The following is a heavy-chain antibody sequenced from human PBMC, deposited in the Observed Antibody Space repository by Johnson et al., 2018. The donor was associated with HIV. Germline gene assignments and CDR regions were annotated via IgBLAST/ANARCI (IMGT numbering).Heavy chain of an antibody. Sequence: VQLVESGGGLVQPGGSLRLSCAASGFTFSNYDMHWVRQATGKGLEWVSGIGTAGDTYYPGSVKGRFTISRDNAKNSLYLQMNSLRAEDTALYYCARWVGDIVVVPAAADAFDIWGQGTMVTVSS. CDR3: ARWVGDIVVVPAAADAFDI. CDR2: IGTAGDT. J-gene: IGHJ3*02. D-gene: IGHD2-2*01. V-gene: IGHV3-13*01. CDR1: GFTFSNYD.